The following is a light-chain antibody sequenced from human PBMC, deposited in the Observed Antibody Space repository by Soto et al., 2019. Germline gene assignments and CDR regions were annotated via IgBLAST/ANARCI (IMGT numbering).Light chain of an antibody. CDR1: SSDVGGYNY. J-gene: IGLJ1*01. V-gene: IGLV2-8*01. CDR2: EVT. Sequence: QSVLTQPASASGSPGQSVTISCTGTSSDVGGYNYVSWYQQYPGKAPKLMIYEVTKRPSGVPDRFSGSKSGNTASLTVSGLQADDEADYYCTSYAGSNNYVFGTGTKVIVL. CDR3: TSYAGSNNYV.